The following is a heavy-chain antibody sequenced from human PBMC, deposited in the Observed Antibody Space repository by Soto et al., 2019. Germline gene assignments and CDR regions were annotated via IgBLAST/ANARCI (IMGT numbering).Heavy chain of an antibody. Sequence: GWSXRLSCSASVFTFIDYYIIVIRHAPGKGLEWVSYISSSCSTIYYADSVKGRFTISRDNAKNSLYLQMNSLRAEDTAVYYCARDCGSDFDIWGQGTMVTV. J-gene: IGHJ3*02. CDR2: ISSSCSTI. CDR1: VFTFIDYY. CDR3: ARDCGSDFDI. D-gene: IGHD2-15*01. V-gene: IGHV3-11*01.